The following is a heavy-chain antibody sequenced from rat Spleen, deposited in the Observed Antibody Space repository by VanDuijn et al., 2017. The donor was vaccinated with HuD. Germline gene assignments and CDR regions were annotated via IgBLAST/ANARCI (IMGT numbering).Heavy chain of an antibody. Sequence: VQLKESGPGLVQPSQTLSLTCTVSGFSLTSYHVSWVRQPPGKSLEWMGVMWSGGGTAYNSALKSRLSISRDTSKSQVFLKMNSLQAEDTAIYHCTRDRLQWFDYWGQGVMVTVSS. CDR3: TRDRLQWFDY. CDR1: GFSLTSYH. J-gene: IGHJ2*01. CDR2: MWSGGGT. V-gene: IGHV2S63*01. D-gene: IGHD1-1*01.